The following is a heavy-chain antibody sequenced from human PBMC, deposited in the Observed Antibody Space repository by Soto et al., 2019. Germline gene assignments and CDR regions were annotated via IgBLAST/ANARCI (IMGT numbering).Heavy chain of an antibody. V-gene: IGHV4-34*01. J-gene: IGHJ4*02. CDR2: INHLTTT. D-gene: IGHD5-18*01. CDR3: ARGYDTALAPIF. CDR1: GGSFSSYH. Sequence: TLSLTCAVYGGSFSSYHWSWIRQTPGKGLEWIGEINHLTTTNYNPSLKSRVIISLDTPKNQFSLKLSSVTAADTAVYYCARGYDTALAPIFWGQGILVTVSS.